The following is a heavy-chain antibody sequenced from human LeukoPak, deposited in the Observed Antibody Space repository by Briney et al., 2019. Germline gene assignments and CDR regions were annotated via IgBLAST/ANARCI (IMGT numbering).Heavy chain of an antibody. CDR2: ISSSGSTI. Sequence: PGGSLRLSCAASGFTFSSYEMNWVRQAPGKGLEWVSYISSSGSTIYYADSVKGRFTISRDNAKNSLYLQMNSLRAEDTAVYYCAKDHGAYYGSGSYPHFDYWGQGTLVTVSS. V-gene: IGHV3-48*03. J-gene: IGHJ4*02. D-gene: IGHD3-10*01. CDR3: AKDHGAYYGSGSYPHFDY. CDR1: GFTFSSYE.